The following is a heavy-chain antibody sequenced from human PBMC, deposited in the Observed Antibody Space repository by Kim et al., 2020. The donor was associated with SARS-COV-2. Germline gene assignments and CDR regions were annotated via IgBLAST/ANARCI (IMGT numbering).Heavy chain of an antibody. D-gene: IGHD3-10*01. CDR2: ISGSGGST. CDR1: GFTFSSYA. J-gene: IGHJ5*02. CDR3: AKRPVGFGELDWFDP. Sequence: GGSLRLSCAASGFTFSSYAMSWVRQAPGKGLEWVSAISGSGGSTYYADSVKGRFTISRDNSKNTLYLQMNSLRAEDTAVYYCAKRPVGFGELDWFDPWGQGTLVTVSS. V-gene: IGHV3-23*01.